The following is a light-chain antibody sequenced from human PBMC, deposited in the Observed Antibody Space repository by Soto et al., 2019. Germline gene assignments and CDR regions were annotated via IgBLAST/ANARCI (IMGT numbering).Light chain of an antibody. CDR2: QDS. CDR3: QAWDSSVVV. CDR1: KLGDKY. Sequence: ELTQPPSVSVSPGQTASITCSGDKLGDKYACWYQQKPGQSPVLVIYQDSKRPSGIPERFSGSNSGNTATLTISGTQAMDEADYYCQAWDSSVVVFGGGTKLTVL. V-gene: IGLV3-1*01. J-gene: IGLJ2*01.